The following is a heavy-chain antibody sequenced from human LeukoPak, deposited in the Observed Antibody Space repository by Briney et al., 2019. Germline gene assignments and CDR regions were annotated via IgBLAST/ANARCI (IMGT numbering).Heavy chain of an antibody. J-gene: IGHJ3*02. D-gene: IGHD3-3*01. CDR3: ARDRPTIFGVVGGAFDI. V-gene: IGHV4-59*01. CDR1: GGSISSFY. Sequence: SETLSLTCTVSGGSISSFYWSWIRQPPGKGLEWIGYIYHSGSTNYNPSLKSRVTISVDTSKNQFSLKLSSVTAADTAVYYCARDRPTIFGVVGGAFDIWGQGTMVTVSS. CDR2: IYHSGST.